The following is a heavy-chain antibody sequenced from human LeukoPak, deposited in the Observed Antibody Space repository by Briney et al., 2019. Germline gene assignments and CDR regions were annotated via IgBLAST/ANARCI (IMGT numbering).Heavy chain of an antibody. J-gene: IGHJ4*02. V-gene: IGHV3-9*01. CDR2: ISWNSGSI. CDR3: AKAHGGEMATTYFDY. Sequence: QPGGSLRLSCAASGFTFDDYAMHWVWQAPGKGLEWVSGISWNSGSIGYADSVKGRFTISRDNAKNSLYLQMNSLRAEDTALYYCAKAHGGEMATTYFDYWGQGTLVTVSS. CDR1: GFTFDDYA. D-gene: IGHD5-24*01.